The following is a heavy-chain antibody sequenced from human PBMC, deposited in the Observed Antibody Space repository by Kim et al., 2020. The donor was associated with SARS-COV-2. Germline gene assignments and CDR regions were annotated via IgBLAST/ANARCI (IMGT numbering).Heavy chain of an antibody. Sequence: SETLSLTCAVYGGSFSNYYWSWIRQSPGKGLEWIGEINHSGNTNYNPSLKSRVTISVDTYKNQFSLQLSSVPAADTAVYYCARIEVLDFDYWGQATLVT. CDR3: ARIEVLDFDY. D-gene: IGHD3-3*01. J-gene: IGHJ4*02. CDR1: GGSFSNYY. V-gene: IGHV4-34*01. CDR2: INHSGNT.